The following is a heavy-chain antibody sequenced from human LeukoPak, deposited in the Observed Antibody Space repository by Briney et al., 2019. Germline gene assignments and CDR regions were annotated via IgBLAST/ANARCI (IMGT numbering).Heavy chain of an antibody. J-gene: IGHJ4*02. CDR1: GGSISSSSYY. CDR3: ARLSGYRDDY. CDR2: IYYSGST. Sequence: SETLSLTCTVSGGSISSSSYYWGWIRQPPGKGLEWIGSIYYSGSTYYNPSLKGRVTISVDTSKNQFSLKLSSVTAADTAVYYCARLSGYRDDYWGQGTLVTVSS. D-gene: IGHD1-26*01. V-gene: IGHV4-39*01.